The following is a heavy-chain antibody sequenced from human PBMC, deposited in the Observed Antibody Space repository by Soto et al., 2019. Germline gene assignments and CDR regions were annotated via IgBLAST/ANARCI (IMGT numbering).Heavy chain of an antibody. J-gene: IGHJ4*02. D-gene: IGHD3-22*01. CDR3: ARLTHYYDSGGYYGYFDY. CDR2: IYYSGST. CDR1: GGSISGYY. V-gene: IGHV4-59*08. Sequence: SETLSLTCTVSGGSISGYYWSWIRQSPGKGLEWIGYIYYSGSTNYNPSLKSRVSISVDTSKNQLSLKLSSVTAADTAVYYCARLTHYYDSGGYYGYFDYWGQGTLVTVSS.